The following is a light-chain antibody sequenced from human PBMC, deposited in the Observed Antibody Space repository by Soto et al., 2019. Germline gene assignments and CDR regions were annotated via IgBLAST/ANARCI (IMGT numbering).Light chain of an antibody. Sequence: QSVLTQPASVSGSPGQSITISCTGTSSDIGAYDYVSWYQLHPGKAPKLMIYEVSRRPSGVSSRFSGSKSGNAASLTISGLQAEDEADYYCNSYSSSTTLVVFGGGTKVTVL. J-gene: IGLJ2*01. CDR3: NSYSSSTTLVV. CDR2: EVS. CDR1: SSDIGAYDY. V-gene: IGLV2-14*01.